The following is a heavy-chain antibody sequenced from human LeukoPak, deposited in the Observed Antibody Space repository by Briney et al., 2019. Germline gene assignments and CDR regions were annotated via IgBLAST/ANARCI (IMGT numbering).Heavy chain of an antibody. Sequence: ASVKVSCKASGGAFSSYAISWVRQAPGQGLEWMGGIIPIFGTANYAQKFQGRVTMTTETSTSTAYMELRSLRSDDTAVYYCARSRSLWFGDLEYWGQGTLVTVSS. V-gene: IGHV1-69*05. CDR1: GGAFSSYA. CDR2: IIPIFGTA. D-gene: IGHD3-10*01. J-gene: IGHJ4*02. CDR3: ARSRSLWFGDLEY.